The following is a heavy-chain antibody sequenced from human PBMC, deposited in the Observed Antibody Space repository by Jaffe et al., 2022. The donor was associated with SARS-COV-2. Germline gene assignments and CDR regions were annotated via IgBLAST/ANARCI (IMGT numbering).Heavy chain of an antibody. V-gene: IGHV4-59*01. CDR2: IYYSGST. CDR3: ARDQDSSSLGWFDP. CDR1: GGSISSYY. J-gene: IGHJ5*02. D-gene: IGHD6-6*01. Sequence: QVQLQESGPGLVKPSETLSLTCTVSGGSISSYYWSWIRQPPGKGLEWIGYIYYSGSTNYNPSLKSRVTISVDTSKNQFSLKLSSVTAADTAVYYCARDQDSSSLGWFDPWGQGTLVTVSS.